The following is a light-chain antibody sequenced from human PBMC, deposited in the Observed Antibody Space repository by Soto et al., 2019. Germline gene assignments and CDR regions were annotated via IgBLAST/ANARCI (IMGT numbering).Light chain of an antibody. Sequence: QTVVTQEPSLTVSPGGTVTLTCGSSTGTVTSGHYPYWFQQKPGQAPRTLIHDTDHKHSWTPARFSGSLLGGKAALTLSGAQPEDEADYYCLLAYSDDRRVFGGGTKLTVL. CDR1: TGTVTSGHY. CDR2: DTD. J-gene: IGLJ3*02. V-gene: IGLV7-46*01. CDR3: LLAYSDDRRV.